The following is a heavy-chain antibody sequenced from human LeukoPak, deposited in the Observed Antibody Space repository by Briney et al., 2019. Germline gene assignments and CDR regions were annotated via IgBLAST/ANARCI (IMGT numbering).Heavy chain of an antibody. J-gene: IGHJ3*02. CDR2: IIPILGIA. V-gene: IGHV1-69*04. CDR3: AREKVYYDILTGPPGAFDI. CDR1: GGTFSSYA. D-gene: IGHD3-9*01. Sequence: ASVKVSCKASGGTFSSYAISWVRQAPGQGLEWMGRIIPILGIANYAQKFQGRVTITADKSSSTAYMELSSLRSEDTAVYYCAREKVYYDILTGPPGAFDIWGQGTMVTVSS.